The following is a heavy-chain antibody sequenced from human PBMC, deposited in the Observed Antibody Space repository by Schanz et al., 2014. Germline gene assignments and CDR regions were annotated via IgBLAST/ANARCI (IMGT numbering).Heavy chain of an antibody. CDR3: ATNSPFRMVRGSNAFDA. Sequence: QVQLLQSGSEVKKPGASVKVSCEISGYTVSALAMHWVRQAPGKGLEWLGGFDVEDGETFYAQKFQGRVTMTEDTSTETAYMELSGLRSGDTAVYYCATNSPFRMVRGSNAFDAWGQGTMVTVSS. V-gene: IGHV1-24*01. J-gene: IGHJ3*01. D-gene: IGHD3-10*01. CDR1: GYTVSALA. CDR2: FDVEDGET.